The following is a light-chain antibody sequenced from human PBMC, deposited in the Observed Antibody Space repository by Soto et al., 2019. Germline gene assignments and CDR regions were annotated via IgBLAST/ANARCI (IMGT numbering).Light chain of an antibody. Sequence: QSVLTQPASVSGSPGQSITISCTGTSGDIGRYNRVSWYQQHPGKAPKLIIYEVTDRPSGVSNRFSGSKSGNTASLTISGLQAEDEAEYYCRSYTSIKTRACIFGTGTKVTVL. V-gene: IGLV2-14*01. J-gene: IGLJ1*01. CDR3: RSYTSIKTRACI. CDR2: EVT. CDR1: SGDIGRYNR.